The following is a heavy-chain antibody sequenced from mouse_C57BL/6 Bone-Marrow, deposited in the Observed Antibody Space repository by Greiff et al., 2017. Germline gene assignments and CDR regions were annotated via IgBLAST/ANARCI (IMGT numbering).Heavy chain of an antibody. CDR1: GYTFTSYD. CDR3: ARRWYYYGSSYAMDY. CDR2: IYPRDGST. V-gene: IGHV1-85*01. D-gene: IGHD1-1*01. J-gene: IGHJ4*01. Sequence: QVHVKQSGPELVKPGASVKLSCKASGYTFTSYDINWVKQRPGQGLEWIGWIYPRDGSTKYNEKFKGKATLTVDTSSSTAYMELHSLTSEDAAVYFCARRWYYYGSSYAMDYWGQGTSVTVSS.